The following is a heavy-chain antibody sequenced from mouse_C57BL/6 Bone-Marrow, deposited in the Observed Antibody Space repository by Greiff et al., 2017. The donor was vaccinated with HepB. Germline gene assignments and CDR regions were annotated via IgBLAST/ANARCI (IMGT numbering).Heavy chain of an antibody. CDR2: IYPGSGST. J-gene: IGHJ1*03. Sequence: QVQLKQPGAELVKPGASVKMSCKASGYTFTSYWITWVKQRPGQGLEWIGDIYPGSGSTNYNEKFKSKATLTVDTSSSTAYMQLSSLTSEDSAVYYCASRGSITTVVAPYWYFDVWGTGTTVTVSS. CDR3: ASRGSITTVVAPYWYFDV. D-gene: IGHD1-1*01. CDR1: GYTFTSYW. V-gene: IGHV1-55*01.